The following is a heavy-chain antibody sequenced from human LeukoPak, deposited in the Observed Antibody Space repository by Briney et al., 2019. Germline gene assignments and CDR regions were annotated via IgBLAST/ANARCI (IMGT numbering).Heavy chain of an antibody. CDR2: INGDGSST. Sequence: GGSLRLSCAASGFTFSSYWMHWVRQAPGEGLMWVSRINGDGSSTNYADSVKGRFTISRDNAMNTLYLQMNTLRAEDTAVYYCTLGRGVFWGQGTLVTVSS. D-gene: IGHD1-26*01. J-gene: IGHJ4*02. CDR3: TLGRGVF. CDR1: GFTFSSYW. V-gene: IGHV3-74*01.